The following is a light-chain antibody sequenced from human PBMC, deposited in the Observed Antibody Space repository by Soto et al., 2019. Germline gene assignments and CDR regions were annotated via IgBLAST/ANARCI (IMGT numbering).Light chain of an antibody. Sequence: QSVLTQPASVSGSPGQSITISCTGTSSDVGGYNYVSWYQQHPGKAPKLMIYEVSNRPSGVSDRFSGSKSGNTASLTISGLQAEDEADYYCTSYTSSSNPVFGTGTKVTVL. J-gene: IGLJ1*01. V-gene: IGLV2-14*01. CDR3: TSYTSSSNPV. CDR2: EVS. CDR1: SSDVGGYNY.